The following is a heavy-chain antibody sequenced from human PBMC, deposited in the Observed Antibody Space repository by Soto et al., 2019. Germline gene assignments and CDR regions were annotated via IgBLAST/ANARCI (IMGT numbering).Heavy chain of an antibody. Sequence: GGSLRLSCAASGFTFSSYDMHWVRQATGKGLEWVSAIGTAGDTYYPGSVKGRFTISRENAKNSLYLQVNSLRAEDTAVYYCARGSKFYYDFWSGFHASHYYYYGMDVWGQGTTVTVSS. J-gene: IGHJ6*02. V-gene: IGHV3-13*01. D-gene: IGHD3-3*01. CDR3: ARGSKFYYDFWSGFHASHYYYYGMDV. CDR2: IGTAGDT. CDR1: GFTFSSYD.